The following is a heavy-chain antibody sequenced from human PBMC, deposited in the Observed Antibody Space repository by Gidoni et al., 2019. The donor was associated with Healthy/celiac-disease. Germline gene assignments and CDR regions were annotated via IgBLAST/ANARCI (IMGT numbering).Heavy chain of an antibody. CDR3: ARPMPCSGGSCYVVPPYYYGMDV. CDR1: GGSISSSSYY. J-gene: IGHJ6*04. Sequence: QLQLQESGPGLVKPSETLSLTCTVSGGSISSSSYYWGWIRQPPGKGLDWIGSIYYSGSTYYNPSLKSRVTISVDTSKNQFSLKLSSVTAADTAVYYCARPMPCSGGSCYVVPPYYYGMDVWGKGTTVTVSS. CDR2: IYYSGST. V-gene: IGHV4-39*01. D-gene: IGHD2-15*01.